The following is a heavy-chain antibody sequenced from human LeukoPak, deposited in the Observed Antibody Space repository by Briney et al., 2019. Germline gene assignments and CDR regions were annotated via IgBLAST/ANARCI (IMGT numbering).Heavy chain of an antibody. CDR3: ASFYDILTGYRNYYYGMDV. CDR2: ISSSSSYI. V-gene: IGHV3-21*01. J-gene: IGHJ6*04. Sequence: PGGSLRLSCAASGFTFSSYSMNWVRQAPGKGLEWVSSISSSSSYIYYADSVKGRFTISRDNAKNSLYLQMNSLRAEDTAVYYCASFYDILTGYRNYYYGMDVWGKGTTVTVSS. CDR1: GFTFSSYS. D-gene: IGHD3-9*01.